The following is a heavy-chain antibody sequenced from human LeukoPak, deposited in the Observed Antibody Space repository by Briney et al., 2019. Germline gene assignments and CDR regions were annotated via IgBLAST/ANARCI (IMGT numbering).Heavy chain of an antibody. V-gene: IGHV4-34*01. CDR1: GGSFSGYY. CDR3: ARSTYYYDSSGYSEFDP. J-gene: IGHJ5*02. D-gene: IGHD3-22*01. Sequence: RSSETLSLTCAVYGGSFSGYYWSWIRQPPGKGLEWIGEINHSGSTNYNPSLKSRVTISVDTSKNQFSLKLSSVTAADTAVYYCARSTYYYDSSGYSEFDPWGQGTLVTVSS. CDR2: INHSGST.